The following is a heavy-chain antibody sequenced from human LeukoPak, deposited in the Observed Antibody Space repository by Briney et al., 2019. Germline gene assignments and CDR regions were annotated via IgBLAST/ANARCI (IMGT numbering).Heavy chain of an antibody. CDR3: ARVPHYYDSSGSAGD. CDR2: ISAYNGNT. Sequence: ASVKVSCKASGYTFTSYGISWVRQAPGQGLEWMGWISAYNGNTNYAQKLQGRVTMTTDTSTSTAYMELRSLRSDDTAVYYCARVPHYYDSSGSAGDWGQGTLVTVSS. CDR1: GYTFTSYG. J-gene: IGHJ4*02. V-gene: IGHV1-18*01. D-gene: IGHD3-22*01.